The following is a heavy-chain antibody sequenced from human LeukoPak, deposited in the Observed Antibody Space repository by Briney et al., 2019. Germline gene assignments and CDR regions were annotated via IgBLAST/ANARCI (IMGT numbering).Heavy chain of an antibody. CDR3: ARDRGTWNDDGFDY. Sequence: PSETLSLTCTVSGGSISSYYWSWIRQPPGKGLEWIGYIYYSGSTNYNPSLKSRVTISVDSSKNQFSLKLSSVTAADTAVYYCARDRGTWNDDGFDYWGQGTLVTVSS. D-gene: IGHD1-1*01. V-gene: IGHV4-59*12. J-gene: IGHJ4*02. CDR2: IYYSGST. CDR1: GGSISSYY.